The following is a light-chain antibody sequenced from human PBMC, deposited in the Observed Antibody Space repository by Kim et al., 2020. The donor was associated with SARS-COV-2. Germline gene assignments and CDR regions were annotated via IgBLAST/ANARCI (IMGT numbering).Light chain of an antibody. CDR3: QAWDSSTGVV. CDR2: QDS. J-gene: IGLJ2*01. V-gene: IGLV3-1*01. Sequence: SPGKKASITGSGDKLGDKYACWYQQKPGQSPVLVIYQDSKRPSGIPVRFSGSNSGNTATLTISGTQAMDEADYYCQAWDSSTGVVFGGGTQLTVL. CDR1: KLGDKY.